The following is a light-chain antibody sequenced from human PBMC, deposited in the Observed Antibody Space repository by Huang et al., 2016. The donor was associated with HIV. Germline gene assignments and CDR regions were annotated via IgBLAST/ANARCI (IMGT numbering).Light chain of an antibody. CDR3: QQYNNWPRT. CDR2: GAA. J-gene: IGKJ1*01. CDR1: QRFSSN. V-gene: IGKV3-15*01. Sequence: EIVMTQSPATLSVSPGERATLYCRASQRFSSNLAWYQQKPGQAPRLLIYGAATKATGIPARFSGSGSGTEFTLTISSLQSEDFAVYYCQQYNNWPRTFGQGTKVEIK.